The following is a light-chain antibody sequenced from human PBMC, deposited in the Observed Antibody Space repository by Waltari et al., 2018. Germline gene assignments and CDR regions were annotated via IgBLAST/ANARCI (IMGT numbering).Light chain of an antibody. J-gene: IGLJ3*02. CDR2: VNSDGRH. CDR1: SGHSSNI. V-gene: IGLV4-69*01. CDR3: QTGGHGTWV. Sequence: QLVLTQSPSASASLGASVKLTCTLSSGHSSNIIAWLQQQPKKGPRFLMKVNSDGRHSKGDEIPDRFSGSSSGAERYLTISSLQSEDEADYYCQTGGHGTWVFGGGTKLTVL.